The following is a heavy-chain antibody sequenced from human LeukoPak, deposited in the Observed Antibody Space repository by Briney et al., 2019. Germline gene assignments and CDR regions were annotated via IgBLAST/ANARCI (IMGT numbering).Heavy chain of an antibody. D-gene: IGHD3-10*01. CDR3: ARNYGSGSYYAFDI. Sequence: GSSVKVSCKASGGTFSSYAISWVRQAPGQGLEWMGRIIPILGIANYAQKFQGRVTITADKSTSTAYMELSSLRSEDTAVYYCARNYGSGSYYAFDIWGQGTMVTVSS. V-gene: IGHV1-69*04. J-gene: IGHJ3*02. CDR1: GGTFSSYA. CDR2: IIPILGIA.